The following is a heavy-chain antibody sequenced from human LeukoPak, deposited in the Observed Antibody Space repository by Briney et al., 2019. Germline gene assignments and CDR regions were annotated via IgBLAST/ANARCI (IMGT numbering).Heavy chain of an antibody. D-gene: IGHD6-6*01. CDR3: ARGYSSSSGGIDY. CDR2: INHSGST. Sequence: SETLSLTCAVYGGSFSGYYWSWIRQPPGKGLEWIGEINHSGSTNYNPSLKSRVTISVDTSKNQFSLKLSSVTAADTAVYYCARGYSSSSGGIDYWGQGTLVTVSS. CDR1: GGSFSGYY. V-gene: IGHV4-34*01. J-gene: IGHJ4*02.